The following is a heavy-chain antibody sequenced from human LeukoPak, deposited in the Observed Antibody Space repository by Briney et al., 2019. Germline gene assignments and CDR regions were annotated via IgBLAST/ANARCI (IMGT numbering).Heavy chain of an antibody. CDR2: ISYDGTIK. V-gene: IGHV3-30*18. CDR1: GFTFSTYG. J-gene: IGHJ3*02. D-gene: IGHD1-26*01. Sequence: PGRSLRLSCAAPGFTFSTYGMHWVRQTPGKGLEWVAVISYDGTIKHYADPVKGRFTISRDNSKNTLYLQMSSLRGEDTAVYYCAKDYLGASHTFDIWGQGTMVTVSS. CDR3: AKDYLGASHTFDI.